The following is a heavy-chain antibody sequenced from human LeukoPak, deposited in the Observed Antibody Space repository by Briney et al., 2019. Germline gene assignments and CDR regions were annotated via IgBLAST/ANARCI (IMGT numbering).Heavy chain of an antibody. D-gene: IGHD5-18*01. Sequence: GASVKVSCKASGGTFSSYAISWVRQAPGQGLEWMGGIIPIFGTANYAQKFQGRVTITRDTSASTAYMELSSLRSEDTAVYYCARFVDTEYYFDYWGQGTLVTVSS. CDR2: IIPIFGTA. CDR1: GGTFSSYA. CDR3: ARFVDTEYYFDY. J-gene: IGHJ4*02. V-gene: IGHV1-69*05.